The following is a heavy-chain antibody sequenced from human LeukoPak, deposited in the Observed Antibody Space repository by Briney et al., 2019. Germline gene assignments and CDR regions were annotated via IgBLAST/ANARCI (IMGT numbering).Heavy chain of an antibody. CDR3: ARLSSSWYGIDY. CDR2: LNPNSGNT. J-gene: IGHJ4*02. CDR1: GYTFTSYD. V-gene: IGHV1-8*01. Sequence: GASVKVSCKASGYTFTSYDISWVRQATGQGLEWMGWLNPNSGNTGYAQKFQGRVTMTRNTSISTPYMELSSLRSEDTAVYYCARLSSSWYGIDYWGQGTLVTVSS. D-gene: IGHD6-13*01.